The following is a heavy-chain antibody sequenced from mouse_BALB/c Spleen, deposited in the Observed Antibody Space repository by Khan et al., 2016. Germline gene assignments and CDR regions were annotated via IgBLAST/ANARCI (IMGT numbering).Heavy chain of an antibody. CDR2: INPDSSTI. J-gene: IGHJ3*01. V-gene: IGHV4-1*02. Sequence: EVKLLESGGGLVQPGGSLKLSCAASGFDFSRYWMSWVRQAPGKGLEWIGEINPDSSTINYTPSLKDKFIISRDNAKNTLYLQMSKVRSEDTALYYCARREITGFAYWGQGTLVTVSA. CDR1: GFDFSRYW. CDR3: ARREITGFAY. D-gene: IGHD2-4*01.